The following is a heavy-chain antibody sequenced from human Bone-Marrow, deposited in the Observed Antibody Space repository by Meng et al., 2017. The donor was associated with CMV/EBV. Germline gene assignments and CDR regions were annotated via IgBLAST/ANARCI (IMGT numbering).Heavy chain of an antibody. V-gene: IGHV3-69-1*01. CDR1: GFTFSDYY. CDR3: AKDQITMIVGGGMDV. D-gene: IGHD3-22*01. CDR2: ISSSSTI. J-gene: IGHJ6*02. Sequence: GGSLRLSCAASGFTFSDYYMNWVRQAPGKGLEWVSSISSSSTIYYGDSVKGRFTISRDNAKNSLFLQMNSRRAEDTAVYYCAKDQITMIVGGGMDVWGQGTTVTVSS.